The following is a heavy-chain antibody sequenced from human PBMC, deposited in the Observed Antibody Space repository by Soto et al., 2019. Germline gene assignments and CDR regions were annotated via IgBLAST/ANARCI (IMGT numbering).Heavy chain of an antibody. V-gene: IGHV3-23*01. CDR2: ISGSGGST. CDR1: GFTFSNYA. CDR3: AKDLTVDYYDSSGYQNSFDY. Sequence: GVLRLSCAASGFTFSNYAMSWVRQAPGKGLEWVSAISGSGGSTYYADSVKGRFTISRDNSKNTLYLQMNSLRAEDTAVYYCAKDLTVDYYDSSGYQNSFDYWGQGTLVTVSS. D-gene: IGHD3-22*01. J-gene: IGHJ4*02.